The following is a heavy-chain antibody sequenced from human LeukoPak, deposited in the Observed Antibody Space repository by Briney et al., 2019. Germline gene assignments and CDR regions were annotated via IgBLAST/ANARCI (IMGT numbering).Heavy chain of an antibody. J-gene: IGHJ4*02. CDR3: AKDPLNTVMVSPTSDY. Sequence: GGSLRLSCVVSGFPFSSYAMSWVRQAPGKGLEWVSGISGSGGDTYYAASVKGRFTVSRDTSKNTLYLQMNSLRAEDTAVYYCAKDPLNTVMVSPTSDYWGQGTLVTVSS. D-gene: IGHD5-18*01. CDR2: ISGSGGDT. CDR1: GFPFSSYA. V-gene: IGHV3-23*01.